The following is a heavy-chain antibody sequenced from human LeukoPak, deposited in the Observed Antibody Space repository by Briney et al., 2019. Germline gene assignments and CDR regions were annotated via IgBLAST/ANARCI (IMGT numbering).Heavy chain of an antibody. D-gene: IGHD1-26*01. Sequence: PGGSLRLSCAASGFTFSSYSMNWVRQAPGKGLEWVSYISSSSSTIYYADSVKGRFTISRDNAKNSLYLQMNSLRAEDTAVYYCARDGASGGFDYWGQGTLVTVSS. CDR1: GFTFSSYS. CDR2: ISSSSSTI. V-gene: IGHV3-48*01. CDR3: ARDGASGGFDY. J-gene: IGHJ4*02.